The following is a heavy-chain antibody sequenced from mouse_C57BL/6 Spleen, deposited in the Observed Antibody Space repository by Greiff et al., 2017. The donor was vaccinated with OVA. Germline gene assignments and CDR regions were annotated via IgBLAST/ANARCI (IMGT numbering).Heavy chain of an antibody. CDR1: GFSLTSYA. D-gene: IGHD1-1*01. J-gene: IGHJ1*03. V-gene: IGHV2-9-1*01. CDR3: ARNYGSSSYWYFDV. Sequence: VKLEESGPGLVAPSQSLSITCTVSGFSLTSYAISWVRQPPGKGLEWLGVIWTGGGTNYNSALKSRLSISKDNSKSQVFLKMNSLQTDDTARYYCARNYGSSSYWYFDVWGTGTTVTVSS. CDR2: IWTGGGT.